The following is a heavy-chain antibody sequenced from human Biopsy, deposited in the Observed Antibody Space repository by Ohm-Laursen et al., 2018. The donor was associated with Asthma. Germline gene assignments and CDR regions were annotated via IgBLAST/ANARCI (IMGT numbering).Heavy chain of an antibody. V-gene: IGHV3-53*01. CDR1: GFAVSRDH. CDR2: IYSGGTS. D-gene: IGHD3-22*01. CDR3: ARGDSSNWPRYYFDY. Sequence: GSLRLSCAASGFAVSRDHMFWVRQAPGKGLEWVSVIYSGGTSHTADSVRGRFTISRDYSKNTLYLQMHSLRAEDTAVYYCARGDSSNWPRYYFDYWGQGTLVTVSS. J-gene: IGHJ4*02.